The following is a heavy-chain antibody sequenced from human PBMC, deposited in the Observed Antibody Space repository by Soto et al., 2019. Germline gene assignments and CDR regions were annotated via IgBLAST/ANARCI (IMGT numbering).Heavy chain of an antibody. V-gene: IGHV3-23*01. D-gene: IGHD2-2*02. CDR2: ISGSGGST. Sequence: PGGSLRLSCAASGFTFSSYAMSWVRQAPGKGLEWVSAISGSGGSTYYADSVKGRFTISRDNSKNTLYLQMNSLRAEDKAVYYRAKRTAAIRGSYYYYGMDVWGQGTTVTVSS. CDR3: AKRTAAIRGSYYYYGMDV. CDR1: GFTFSSYA. J-gene: IGHJ6*02.